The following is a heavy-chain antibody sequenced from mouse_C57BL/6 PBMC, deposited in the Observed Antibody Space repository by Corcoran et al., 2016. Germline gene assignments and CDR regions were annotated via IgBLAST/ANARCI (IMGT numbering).Heavy chain of an antibody. J-gene: IGHJ4*01. CDR1: GYTFTSYW. D-gene: IGHD3-2*02. Sequence: QVQLQQPGTELVKPGASVKLSCKASGYTFTSYWMHWVQQRPGQGLEWIGNINPSNGGTNYNEKFKSKATLTVDKSSSTAYMQLSSLTSEDSAVYYCARELWDSSGYVYAMDYWGQGTSVTVSS. V-gene: IGHV1-53*01. CDR3: ARELWDSSGYVYAMDY. CDR2: INPSNGGT.